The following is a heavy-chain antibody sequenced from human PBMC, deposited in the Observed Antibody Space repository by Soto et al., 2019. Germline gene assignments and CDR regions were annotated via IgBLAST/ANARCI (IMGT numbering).Heavy chain of an antibody. CDR1: GYTLTELS. D-gene: IGHD6-13*01. J-gene: IGHJ6*02. CDR3: AMAAARRVGMDV. CDR2: FDPEDGET. Sequence: ASVKVSCKVSGYTLTELSMHWVRQAPGKGLEWMGGFDPEDGETIYAQKFQGRVTMTEDTSTDTAYMELSSLRSEDTAVYYCAMAAARRVGMDVWGQGTTVTVSS. V-gene: IGHV1-24*01.